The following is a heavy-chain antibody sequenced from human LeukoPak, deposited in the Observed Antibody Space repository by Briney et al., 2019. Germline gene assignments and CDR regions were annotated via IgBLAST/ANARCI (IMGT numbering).Heavy chain of an antibody. CDR1: GFTFSSYG. J-gene: IGHJ4*02. CDR3: AKGAMMLYYDFWSGYYNGYFDY. CDR2: ISYDGSNK. V-gene: IGHV3-30*18. D-gene: IGHD3-3*01. Sequence: GGSLRLSCAASGFTFSSYGMHWVRQAPGKGLEWVAVISYDGSNKYYADSVKGRFTISRDNSKNTLYLQVNSLRAEDTAVYYCAKGAMMLYYDFWSGYYNGYFDYWGQGTLVTVSS.